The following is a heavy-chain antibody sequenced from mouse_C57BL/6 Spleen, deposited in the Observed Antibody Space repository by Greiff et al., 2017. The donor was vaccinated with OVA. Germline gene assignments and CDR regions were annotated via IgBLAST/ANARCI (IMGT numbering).Heavy chain of an antibody. J-gene: IGHJ4*01. Sequence: QVQLQQPGAELVMPGASVKLSCKASGYTFTSYWMHWVKQRPGQGLEWIGEIDPSESYTNYNQKFKGKSTLTVDKSSSTAYMQLSSLTSEDSAVYYCARAKGRDAMDYWGQGTSVTVSS. V-gene: IGHV1-69*01. CDR2: IDPSESYT. CDR3: ARAKGRDAMDY. CDR1: GYTFTSYW.